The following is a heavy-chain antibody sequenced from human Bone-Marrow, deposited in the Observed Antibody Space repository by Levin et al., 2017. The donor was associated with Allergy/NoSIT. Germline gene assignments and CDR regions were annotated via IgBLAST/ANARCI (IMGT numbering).Heavy chain of an antibody. CDR3: ARRNNWFDP. Sequence: GESLKISCAASGFAFRDYYMTWIRQAPGKGPECIAYITNDGTTTYYADSVKGRFTISRDNARNSVYLEMNNLRVEDTAVYYCARRNNWFDPWGQGTLVTVSS. J-gene: IGHJ5*02. CDR1: GFAFRDYY. CDR2: ITNDGTTT. V-gene: IGHV3-11*01.